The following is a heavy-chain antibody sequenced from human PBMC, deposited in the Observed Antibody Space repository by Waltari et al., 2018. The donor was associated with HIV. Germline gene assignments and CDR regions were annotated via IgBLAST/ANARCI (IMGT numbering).Heavy chain of an antibody. CDR2: ISAYNGNR. CDR3: ARYPEAFDWLLGPYYFDS. CDR1: GYTFTRHG. V-gene: IGHV1-18*01. Sequence: QVQLVQSGAEGKKPGASVKVYCKASGYTFTRHGISWVRQARGQGLEWMGWISAYNGNRNYAQKFQGRVTMTTDTSTITAYMELRSLRSDDTAVYYCARYPEAFDWLLGPYYFDSWGQGTLVTVSS. J-gene: IGHJ4*02. D-gene: IGHD3-9*01.